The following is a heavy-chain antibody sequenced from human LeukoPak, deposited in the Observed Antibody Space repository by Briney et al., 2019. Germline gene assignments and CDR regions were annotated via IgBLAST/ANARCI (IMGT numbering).Heavy chain of an antibody. CDR2: ISSSSSTI. CDR1: GFTFSSYA. J-gene: IGHJ4*02. D-gene: IGHD3-10*01. CDR3: AREGRRAITMVRGVIVY. V-gene: IGHV3-48*02. Sequence: GGSLRLSCAASGFTFSSYAMSWVRQAPGKGLEWVSYISSSSSTIYYADSVKGRFTISRDNAKNSLYLQMNSLRDEDTAVYYCAREGRRAITMVRGVIVYWGQGTLVTVSS.